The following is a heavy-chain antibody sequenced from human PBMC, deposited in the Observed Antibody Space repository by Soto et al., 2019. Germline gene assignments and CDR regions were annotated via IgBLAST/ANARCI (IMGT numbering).Heavy chain of an antibody. CDR1: GGTFNTYS. CDR3: ARGGAARHLDS. Sequence: QVQLVQSGAEVKKPGSSVKVSCKASGGTFNTYSISWVRQAPGQGLEWIGFVSANNGFTHFAQKFQGRVSVKTDTSTSTVYLDLRSLSSDDTAVYYCARGGAARHLDSWGQGTPVTVSS. V-gene: IGHV1-18*01. J-gene: IGHJ5*01. CDR2: VSANNGFT. D-gene: IGHD6-6*01.